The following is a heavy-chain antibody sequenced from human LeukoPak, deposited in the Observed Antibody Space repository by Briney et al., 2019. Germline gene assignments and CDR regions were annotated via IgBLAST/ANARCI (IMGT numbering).Heavy chain of an antibody. V-gene: IGHV4-31*03. D-gene: IGHD4-23*01. Sequence: SQTLSLTCTVSGGSISRGGYYWSWIRQHPGKGLEWIGYIYHSGTTYYNPSLKGRVSILVDTSKNQFSLSLSSVTAADTAVYYCARDYGGNSGWFDPWGQGTLVTVSS. CDR2: IYHSGTT. CDR1: GGSISRGGYY. CDR3: ARDYGGNSGWFDP. J-gene: IGHJ5*02.